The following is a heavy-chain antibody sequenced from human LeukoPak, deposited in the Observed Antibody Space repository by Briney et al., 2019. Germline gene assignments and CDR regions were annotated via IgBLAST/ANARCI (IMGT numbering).Heavy chain of an antibody. V-gene: IGHV1-69*05. CDR1: GGTFSSYA. J-gene: IGHJ4*02. Sequence: ASVKVSCKASGGTFSSYAISWVRQAPGQGLEWMGRIIPIFGTANYAQKFQGRVTTTTDESTSTAYMELSSLRSEDTAVYYCARSSVWGSYRFDYWGQGTLVTVSS. CDR2: IIPIFGTA. CDR3: ARSSVWGSYRFDY. D-gene: IGHD3-16*02.